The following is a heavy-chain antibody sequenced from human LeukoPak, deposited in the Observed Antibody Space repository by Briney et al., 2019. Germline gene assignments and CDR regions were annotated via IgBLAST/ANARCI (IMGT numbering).Heavy chain of an antibody. CDR3: TRETCSGGYCYLLDY. V-gene: IGHV4-59*01. CDR2: IYYSGST. Sequence: SETLSLTCTVSGGSIISYYWNWIRQPPGKGLEWIGYIYYSGSTNHNPSLKSRVTISVDTSKNQFSLKLSSVTAADTAMYYCTRETCSGGYCYLLDYWGQGTLVTVSS. D-gene: IGHD2-15*01. J-gene: IGHJ4*02. CDR1: GGSIISYY.